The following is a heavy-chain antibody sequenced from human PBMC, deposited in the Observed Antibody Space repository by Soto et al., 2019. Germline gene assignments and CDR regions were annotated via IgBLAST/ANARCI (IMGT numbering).Heavy chain of an antibody. CDR1: GFNFDDYA. CDR2: ISWEGGSI. V-gene: IGHV3-9*01. Sequence: GGSLRLSCAASGFNFDDYAMHWVRRVPGKGLEWVSGISWEGGSIGYADSVKGRFTISRDNAKNSLYLEMNSLRSEDTAFYYCAKDHDEDFGYDLDYFNYWGQGTLVTVSS. D-gene: IGHD5-12*01. J-gene: IGHJ4*02. CDR3: AKDHDEDFGYDLDYFNY.